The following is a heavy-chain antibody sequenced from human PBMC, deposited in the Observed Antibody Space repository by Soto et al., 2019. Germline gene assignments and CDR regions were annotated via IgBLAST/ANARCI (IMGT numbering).Heavy chain of an antibody. CDR3: ARDSVTETNGPRRGRYYYYGTEV. J-gene: IGHJ6*02. CDR2: VYFSVST. D-gene: IGHD3-16*01. CDR1: GDSVSSGDYY. V-gene: IGHV4-61*08. Sequence: SETLSLTCSVSGDSVSSGDYYCSWIRQPPGKGLEWIGHVYFSVSTNYIPSLKSRLTMSVHTDKNQFSLKLNSVTAADTAVYYCARDSVTETNGPRRGRYYYYGTEVWGQGTTLTVSS.